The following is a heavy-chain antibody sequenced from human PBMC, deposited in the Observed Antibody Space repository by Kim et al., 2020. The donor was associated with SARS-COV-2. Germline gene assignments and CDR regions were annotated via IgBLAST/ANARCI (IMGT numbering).Heavy chain of an antibody. CDR2: ISYDGSNK. CDR3: ARLPGIAAAGSYYYYGM. V-gene: IGHV3-30-3*01. J-gene: IGHJ6*01. Sequence: GGSLRLSCAASGFTFSSYAMHWVRQAPGKGLEWVAVISYDGSNKYYADSVKGRFTISRDNSKNTLYLQMNSLRAEDTAVYYCARLPGIAAAGSYYYYGM. CDR1: GFTFSSYA. D-gene: IGHD6-13*01.